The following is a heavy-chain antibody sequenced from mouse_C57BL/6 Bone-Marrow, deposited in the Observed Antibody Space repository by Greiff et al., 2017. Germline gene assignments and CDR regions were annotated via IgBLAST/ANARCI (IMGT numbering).Heavy chain of an antibody. V-gene: IGHV5-17*01. CDR1: GFTFSDYG. Sequence: EVKLVESGGGLVKPGGSLKLSCAASGFTFSDYGMHWVRQAPEKGLEWVAYISSGSSTIYYADTEKGRFTISSDNAKNTLFLQMTSPRSEDTAMYYCAKHWEGYAMDYWGQGTSVTVAS. CDR2: ISSGSSTI. D-gene: IGHD4-1*01. CDR3: AKHWEGYAMDY. J-gene: IGHJ4*01.